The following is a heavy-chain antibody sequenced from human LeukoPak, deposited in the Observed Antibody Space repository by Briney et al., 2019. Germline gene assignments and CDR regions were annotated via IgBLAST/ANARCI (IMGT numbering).Heavy chain of an antibody. V-gene: IGHV3-23*01. J-gene: IGHJ4*02. Sequence: GGSLRLSCAASGFTFSSYAMSWVRQAPGKGLEWVSAISGSGGSTYYADSVKGRFTISRDNSKNTLYLLMNSLRAEDTAVYYCAKMGHRSKKWPFDYWGQGTLVTVSS. CDR1: GFTFSSYA. D-gene: IGHD5-12*01. CDR2: ISGSGGST. CDR3: AKMGHRSKKWPFDY.